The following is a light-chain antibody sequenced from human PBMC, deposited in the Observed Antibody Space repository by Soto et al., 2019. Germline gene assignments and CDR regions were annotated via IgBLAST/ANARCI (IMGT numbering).Light chain of an antibody. CDR2: DAS. CDR3: QQYNSYWT. J-gene: IGKJ1*01. CDR1: QIISSW. Sequence: DIQMTQSPSTLSASVGDRVTITCRASQIISSWLAWYQQKPVKAPKLLIYDASSLESGVPSRFSGSGSGTEFTLTISSLQPDDFATYYCQQYNSYWTFGQGTKVDIK. V-gene: IGKV1-5*01.